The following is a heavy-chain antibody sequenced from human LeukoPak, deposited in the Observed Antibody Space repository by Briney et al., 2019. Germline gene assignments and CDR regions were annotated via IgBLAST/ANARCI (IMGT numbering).Heavy chain of an antibody. CDR3: ARTTVVTPSAFDI. V-gene: IGHV3-33*01. CDR1: GFTFSSYG. CDR2: IWYDGSNK. Sequence: GGSLRLSCAASGFTFSSYGMHWVRQAPGKGLEWVAVIWYDGSNKYYADSVKGRFTISRDNSKNTLYPQMNSLRAEDTAVYYCARTTVVTPSAFDIWGQGTMVTVSS. J-gene: IGHJ3*02. D-gene: IGHD4-23*01.